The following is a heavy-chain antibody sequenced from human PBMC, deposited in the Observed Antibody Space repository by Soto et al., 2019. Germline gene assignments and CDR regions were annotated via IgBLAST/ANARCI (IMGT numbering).Heavy chain of an antibody. CDR2: IYYSGST. V-gene: IGHV4-59*01. Sequence: PSETLSLTCTVSGGSISSYYWSWLRQPPGKGLEWIGYIYYSGSTNYNPSLKSRVTISVDTSKNQFSLKLSSVTAADTAVYYCAKDWSMIVVVEPRDYWGQGTLVTVSS. D-gene: IGHD3-22*01. CDR1: GGSISSYY. CDR3: AKDWSMIVVVEPRDY. J-gene: IGHJ4*02.